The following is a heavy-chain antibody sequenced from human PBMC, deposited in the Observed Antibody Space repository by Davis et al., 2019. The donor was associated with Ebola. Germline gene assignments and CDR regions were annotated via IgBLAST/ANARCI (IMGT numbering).Heavy chain of an antibody. D-gene: IGHD3-9*01. CDR1: GGSVSSGSYY. V-gene: IGHV4-61*01. J-gene: IGHJ5*02. CDR3: ARVGPDYDILTGLSFDP. Sequence: SETLSLTCTVPGGSVSSGSYYWSWIRQPPGKGLEWIGYIYYSGSTNYNPSLKSRVTISVDTSKNQFPLKLSSVTAADTAVYYCARVGPDYDILTGLSFDPWGQGTLVTVSS. CDR2: IYYSGST.